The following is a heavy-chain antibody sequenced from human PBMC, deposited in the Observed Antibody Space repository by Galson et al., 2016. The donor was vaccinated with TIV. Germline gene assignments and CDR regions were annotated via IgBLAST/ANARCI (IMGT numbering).Heavy chain of an antibody. Sequence: TLSLTCAVSGGSISGGTYSWSWIRQPPGKGLEWIGYIFQTGSTYYNPSLMSLKSRVTISLDISKNQFSLKVKSVTAADTAMYHCARGEWPSVPDAMQASGILGQGTMVAVAS. J-gene: IGHJ3*02. D-gene: IGHD2-2*01. V-gene: IGHV4-30-2*01. CDR3: ARGEWPSVPDAMQASGI. CDR1: GGSISGGTYS. CDR2: IFQTGST.